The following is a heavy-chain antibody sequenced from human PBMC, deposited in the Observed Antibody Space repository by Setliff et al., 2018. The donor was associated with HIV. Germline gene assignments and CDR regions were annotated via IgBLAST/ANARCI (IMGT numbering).Heavy chain of an antibody. J-gene: IGHJ4*02. CDR3: ASGPYEGITSPDYYFAY. Sequence: SVKVSCKASGGTFSSGAISWVRQAPGQGLEWMGGIIPIFGRANYAQRFQGRVTITTDESSTTVYMELSSLRSEDTAVYYCASGPYEGITSPDYYFAYWGQGTLVTVSS. V-gene: IGHV1-69*05. CDR2: IIPIFGRA. D-gene: IGHD5-12*01. CDR1: GGTFSSGA.